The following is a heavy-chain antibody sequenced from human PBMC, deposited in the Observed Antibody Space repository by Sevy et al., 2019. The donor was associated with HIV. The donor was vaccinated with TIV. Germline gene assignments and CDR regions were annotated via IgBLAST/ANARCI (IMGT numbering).Heavy chain of an antibody. CDR3: TLTTAADYYGSGSTSVGWY. Sequence: GGSLRLSCAASGFTFSGSAMHRVRQASGKGLEWVGRIRSKANSYATAYAASVKGRFTISRDDSKNTAYLQMNSLKTEDTAVYYCTLTTAADYYGSGSTSVGWYWGQGTLVTVSS. J-gene: IGHJ4*02. CDR2: IRSKANSYAT. CDR1: GFTFSGSA. V-gene: IGHV3-73*01. D-gene: IGHD3-10*01.